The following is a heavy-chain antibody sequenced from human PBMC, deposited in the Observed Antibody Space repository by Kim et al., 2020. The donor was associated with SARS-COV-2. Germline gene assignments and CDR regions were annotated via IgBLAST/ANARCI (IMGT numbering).Heavy chain of an antibody. D-gene: IGHD3-22*01. CDR3: ATRQPDSGGYHNDVFDI. J-gene: IGHJ3*02. V-gene: IGHV4-59*13. Sequence: SETLSLTCTVSGGSMSSYYWSWMRQPPGKGLEWIGYIHYTGSTKYNPSLKSRVTMSVDTSKRQFSLKLSSVTAADTAVYYCATRQPDSGGYHNDVFDIWGRGTMVSVSS. CDR2: IHYTGST. CDR1: GGSMSSYY.